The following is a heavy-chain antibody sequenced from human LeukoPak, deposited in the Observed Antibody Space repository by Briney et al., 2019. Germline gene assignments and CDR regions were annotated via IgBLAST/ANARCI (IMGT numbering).Heavy chain of an antibody. CDR1: GGSISSHY. V-gene: IGHV4-59*11. CDR2: IYYSGST. Sequence: PSETLSLTCTVSGGSISSHYWSWIRQPPGKGLEWFGYIYYSGSTNYNPSLKSRVTISVDTSKNQFSLKLSSVTAADTAVYYCARDDCSSTSCYHAFDIWGQGTMVTVSS. CDR3: ARDDCSSTSCYHAFDI. D-gene: IGHD2-2*01. J-gene: IGHJ3*02.